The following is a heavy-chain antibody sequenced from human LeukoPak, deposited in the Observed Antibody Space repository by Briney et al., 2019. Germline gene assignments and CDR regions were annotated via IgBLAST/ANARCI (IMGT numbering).Heavy chain of an antibody. V-gene: IGHV4-61*05. CDR3: ARHYSPGNPDYYYGMDV. Sequence: SETLSLTCTVSGGSISSSSYYWSWIRQPPGKGLEWIGYIYYSGSTNYNPSLKSRVTISVDTSKNQFSLKLSSVTAADTAVYYCARHYSPGNPDYYYGMDVWGQGTTVTVSS. CDR1: GGSISSSSYY. J-gene: IGHJ6*02. CDR2: IYYSGST. D-gene: IGHD1-14*01.